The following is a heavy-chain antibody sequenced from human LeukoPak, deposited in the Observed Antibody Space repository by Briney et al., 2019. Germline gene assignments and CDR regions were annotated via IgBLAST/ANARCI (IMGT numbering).Heavy chain of an antibody. V-gene: IGHV4-59*01. J-gene: IGHJ4*02. Sequence: PSETLSLTCTISGGSINGYYWSWIRQPPGKGLEWIGYIYYSGSTNYNPSLKSRVTISVDTSKNQFSLKLNSVTAADTAVYYCARDAFWNALDYWGQGILVTVSS. D-gene: IGHD1-1*01. CDR1: GGSINGYY. CDR3: ARDAFWNALDY. CDR2: IYYSGST.